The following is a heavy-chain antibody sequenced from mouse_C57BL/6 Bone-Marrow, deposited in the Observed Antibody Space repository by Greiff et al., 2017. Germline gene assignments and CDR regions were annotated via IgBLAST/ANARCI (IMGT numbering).Heavy chain of an antibody. CDR1: GYTFTNYW. J-gene: IGHJ4*01. CDR2: IYPGGGYT. V-gene: IGHV1-63*01. CDR3: ARSGGNYEYYYAMDY. D-gene: IGHD2-1*01. Sequence: LVESGAELVRPGTSVKMSCKASGYTFTNYWIGWAKQRPGHGLEWIGDIYPGGGYTNYNEKFKGKATLTADKSSSTAYMQFSSLTSEDSAIYYCARSGGNYEYYYAMDYWGQGTSVTVSS.